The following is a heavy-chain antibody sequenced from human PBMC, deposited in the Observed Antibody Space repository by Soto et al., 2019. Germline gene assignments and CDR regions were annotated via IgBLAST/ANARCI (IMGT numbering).Heavy chain of an antibody. CDR2: IYHSGST. D-gene: IGHD4-17*01. Sequence: TLSLTCAVSGGSIISGGYSWIWIRQPPGKGLEWIGYIYHSGSTYYNPSLKSRVTISVDRSKNQFSLKLSSVTAADTAVYYCARVNGDYYFDYWGQGTLVTVSS. CDR1: GGSIISGGYS. J-gene: IGHJ4*02. V-gene: IGHV4-30-2*01. CDR3: ARVNGDYYFDY.